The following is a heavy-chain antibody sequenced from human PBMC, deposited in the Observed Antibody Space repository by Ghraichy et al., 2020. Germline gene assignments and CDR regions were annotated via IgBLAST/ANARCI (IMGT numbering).Heavy chain of an antibody. CDR2: ISRTATYI. Sequence: LTCVASGFTFSDYHMNWVRQVPGKGLEWVSAISRTATYIYYRDSVKGRFIISRDNTKNSLFLQMNSLRVEDAAVYYCARDSDFYDSRGYPDAFDLWGQGTMVTVSS. V-gene: IGHV3-21*01. CDR1: GFTFSDYH. CDR3: ARDSDFYDSRGYPDAFDL. D-gene: IGHD3-22*01. J-gene: IGHJ3*01.